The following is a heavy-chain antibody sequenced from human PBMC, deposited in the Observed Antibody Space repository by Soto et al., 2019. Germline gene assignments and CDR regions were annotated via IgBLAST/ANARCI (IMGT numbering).Heavy chain of an antibody. D-gene: IGHD1-7*01. V-gene: IGHV3-23*01. CDR2: ISGSGGST. J-gene: IGHJ6*03. Sequence: EVQLLESGGGLVQPGGSLRLSCAASGFTFSSYAMSWVRQAPGKGLEWVSAISGSGGSTYYADSVKGRFSISRDNSKNTLYLQMNSLRAEDTAVYYCAKGGGRGNYSHYYYYMDVWGKGTTVTVSS. CDR1: GFTFSSYA. CDR3: AKGGGRGNYSHYYYYMDV.